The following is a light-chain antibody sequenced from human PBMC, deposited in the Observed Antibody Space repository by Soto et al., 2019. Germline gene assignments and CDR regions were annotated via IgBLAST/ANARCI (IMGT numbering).Light chain of an antibody. CDR3: QVRDVWPT. V-gene: IGKV3-11*01. J-gene: IGKJ1*01. CDR2: DAS. Sequence: EIVLTQSPATLSLSPGERAALSCRASQSVSTSLAWYQHKPGQAPRVIIYDASKRAPGIPARFSGSGSGTDFPLTISSLEPEDFAVYYCQVRDVWPTFGQGTKVEIK. CDR1: QSVSTS.